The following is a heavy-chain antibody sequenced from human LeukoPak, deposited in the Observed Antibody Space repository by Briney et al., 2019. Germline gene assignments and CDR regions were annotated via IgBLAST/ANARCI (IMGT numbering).Heavy chain of an antibody. Sequence: GGSLRLSCTGSGFSVSNFWMAWVRQAPGKGLEWVANINEDETGKYYVDSVKGRFTISRDNAKNSQFLQMNSVRVEDTAVYYCATDAFSYPNTWGQGTQVTVTS. CDR2: INEDETGK. V-gene: IGHV3-7*01. CDR1: GFSVSNFW. CDR3: ATDAFSYPNT. D-gene: IGHD3-16*01. J-gene: IGHJ5*02.